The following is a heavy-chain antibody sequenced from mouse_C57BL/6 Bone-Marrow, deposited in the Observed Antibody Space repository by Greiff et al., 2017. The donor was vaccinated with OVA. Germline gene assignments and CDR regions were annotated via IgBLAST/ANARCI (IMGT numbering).Heavy chain of an antibody. CDR2: IDPSDSYT. CDR3: ARKGLRSLFDY. D-gene: IGHD1-1*01. CDR1: GYTFTSYW. Sequence: QVQLQQPGAELVMPGASVKLSCKASGYTFTSYWMHWVKQRPGQGLEWIGEIDPSDSYTNYNQKFKGKSTLTVDKSSSTAYMQLSSLTSEDSAVYYYARKGLRSLFDYWGQGTTLTVSS. J-gene: IGHJ2*01. V-gene: IGHV1-69*01.